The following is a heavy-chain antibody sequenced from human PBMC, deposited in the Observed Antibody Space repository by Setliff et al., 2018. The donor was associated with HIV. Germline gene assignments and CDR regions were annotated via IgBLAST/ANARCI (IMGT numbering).Heavy chain of an antibody. J-gene: IGHJ5*02. V-gene: IGHV4-38-2*02. CDR1: GYSISSGFY. D-gene: IGHD2-8*01. Sequence: PSETLSFTCAVSGYSISSGFYWGWIRQPPGRGLEWIGSIYHSGSTYYNPSLRSRVTISVDTSKNQFSLKLSSVTAADTAVYYCARDAPTVYANGWFDPWGQGTLVTVSS. CDR2: IYHSGST. CDR3: ARDAPTVYANGWFDP.